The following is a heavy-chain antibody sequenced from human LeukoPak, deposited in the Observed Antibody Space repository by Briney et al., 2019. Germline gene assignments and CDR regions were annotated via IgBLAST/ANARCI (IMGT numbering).Heavy chain of an antibody. Sequence: ASETLSLTCTVSGGSISSSSYYWGWIRQPPGKGLEWIGSIYYSGSTYYNPSLKSRVTISVDTSKNQFSLKLSSVTAADTAVYYCAGQMCRERYYFDYWGQGTLVTVSS. CDR1: GGSISSSSYY. CDR3: AGQMCRERYYFDY. V-gene: IGHV4-39*01. J-gene: IGHJ4*02. CDR2: IYYSGST. D-gene: IGHD3-10*02.